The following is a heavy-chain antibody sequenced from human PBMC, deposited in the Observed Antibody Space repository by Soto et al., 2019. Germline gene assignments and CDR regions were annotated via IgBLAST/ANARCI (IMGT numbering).Heavy chain of an antibody. CDR1: GDSFSTYA. CDR3: ATDSGIVAVPAAMGFDY. J-gene: IGHJ4*02. V-gene: IGHV1-69*11. Sequence: QVQLVQSGAQVKKPGSSVKVSCKASGDSFSTYAVSWVRQAPGQGLEWMGKNIPLLRSTTYAQKFRGRVTITAHETTSTAYMDLTSLTAEDTAVYYCATDSGIVAVPAAMGFDYWGQGTLVTVSS. CDR2: NIPLLRST. D-gene: IGHD2-2*01.